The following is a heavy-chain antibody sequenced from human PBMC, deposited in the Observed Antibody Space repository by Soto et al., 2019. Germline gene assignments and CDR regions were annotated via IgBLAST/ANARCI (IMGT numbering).Heavy chain of an antibody. V-gene: IGHV4-30-2*01. J-gene: IGHJ4*02. D-gene: IGHD3-22*01. CDR2: IYYGGST. CDR1: GGSISSGDYS. Sequence: QLQLQESGSGLVKPSQTLSLTCAVSGGSISSGDYSWNWIRQPPGKGLEWIGYIYYGGSTYYNPSLQSRFPMSVDRSRNQFSLKLNSVTAADTAVYYCARVRREYDNSGPVDYWGQGTLVTVSS. CDR3: ARVRREYDNSGPVDY.